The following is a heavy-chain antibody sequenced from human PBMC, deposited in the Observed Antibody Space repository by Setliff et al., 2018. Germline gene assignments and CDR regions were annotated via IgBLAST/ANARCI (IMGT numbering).Heavy chain of an antibody. V-gene: IGHV4-59*02. D-gene: IGHD1-1*01. CDR2: ISYSGIT. CDR1: GASVSSHY. CDR3: VREGYSEYFQD. Sequence: SLTCNVSGASVSSHYWDWIRQPPGKGLEWIGFISYSGITTYNVSLKSRVSISVDTSKSQLSLTPSSVTAADTAVYYCVREGYSEYFQDWGRGTLVTVSS. J-gene: IGHJ1*01.